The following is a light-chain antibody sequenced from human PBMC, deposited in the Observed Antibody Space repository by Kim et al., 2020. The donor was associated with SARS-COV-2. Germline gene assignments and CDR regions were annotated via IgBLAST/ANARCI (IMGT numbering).Light chain of an antibody. V-gene: IGKV3-20*01. CDR3: QQYGSSPPIT. J-gene: IGKJ5*01. Sequence: EIVLTQSPGTLSLSQGERATLSCRASQSVSSSYLAWYQQKPGQAPRILIYGASSRATGIPDRFSGSGSGTDFTLTISRLEPEDFAVYYCQQYGSSPPITFGQGTRLEIK. CDR2: GAS. CDR1: QSVSSSY.